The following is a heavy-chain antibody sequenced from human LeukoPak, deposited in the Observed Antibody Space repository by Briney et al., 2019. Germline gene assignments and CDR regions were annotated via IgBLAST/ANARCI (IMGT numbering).Heavy chain of an antibody. Sequence: GGSLRLSCAASGFTFSNAWMSWVRQAPGKGLEWVGRIKSKTDGGTTDYAAPGKGRFTISRDDSKNTLYLQMNSLKTEDTAVYYCTTVDTAMVYYYYYYYMDVWGKGTTVTVSS. V-gene: IGHV3-15*01. CDR2: IKSKTDGGTT. J-gene: IGHJ6*03. CDR1: GFTFSNAW. CDR3: TTVDTAMVYYYYYYYMDV. D-gene: IGHD5-18*01.